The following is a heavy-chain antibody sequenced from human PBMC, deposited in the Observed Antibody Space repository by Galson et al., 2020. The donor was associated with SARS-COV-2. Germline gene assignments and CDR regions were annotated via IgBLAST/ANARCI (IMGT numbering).Heavy chain of an antibody. CDR1: FFSFIFYY. V-gene: IGHV4-34*01. Sequence: SYTLSLTFSFYFFSFIFYYFIFILHPPLKGLECIGEINHIGSTNYNPSLKSRVTISVDTSKNQFSLKLSSVTAADTAVYYCARGLNSSGWYVDYFDYWGQGTLVTVSS. CDR3: ARGLNSSGWYVDYFDY. CDR2: INHIGST. J-gene: IGHJ4*02. D-gene: IGHD6-19*01.